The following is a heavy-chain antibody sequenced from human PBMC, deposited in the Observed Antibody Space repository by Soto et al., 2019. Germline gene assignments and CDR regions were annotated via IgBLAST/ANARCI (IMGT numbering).Heavy chain of an antibody. D-gene: IGHD6-13*01. Sequence: EVQLVESGGGVVQPGGSLRLSCAASGFTINNYWMHWVRQAPGRGLEWVANINEDGSKIYYVDSVKGRFTVSRDNAKNSLSLQMNSLRSDDTAGYYCARAIAAAGAFWGQGILVTVSS. CDR3: ARAIAAAGAF. CDR1: GFTINNYW. CDR2: INEDGSKI. J-gene: IGHJ4*02. V-gene: IGHV3-7*01.